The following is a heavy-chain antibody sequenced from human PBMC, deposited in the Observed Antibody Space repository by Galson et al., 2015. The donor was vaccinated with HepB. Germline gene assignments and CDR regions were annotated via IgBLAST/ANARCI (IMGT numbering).Heavy chain of an antibody. CDR1: GFTFSSYS. Sequence: SLRLSCAASGFTFSSYSMNWVRQAPGKGLEWVSSISSRSYIYYADSVKGRFTISRDNAKNSLYLQMNSLRAEDTAVYYCARAGRAVAGSFDYWGQGTLVTVSS. D-gene: IGHD6-19*01. J-gene: IGHJ4*02. CDR2: ISSRSYI. V-gene: IGHV3-21*01. CDR3: ARAGRAVAGSFDY.